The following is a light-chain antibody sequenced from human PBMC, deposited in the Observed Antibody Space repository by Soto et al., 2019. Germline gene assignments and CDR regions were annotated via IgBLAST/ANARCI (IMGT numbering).Light chain of an antibody. V-gene: IGKV1-5*03. CDR2: KAY. Sequence: IQMTQSPSTLSGSVGDRVTITCRASQSISSWLAWYQQKPGKAHKLLIYKAYSLESGVQSRFSGSGSGTEFTLTIRSLQPDDFATYYCKQYNSYPWTFGQGTKVDIK. J-gene: IGKJ1*01. CDR3: KQYNSYPWT. CDR1: QSISSW.